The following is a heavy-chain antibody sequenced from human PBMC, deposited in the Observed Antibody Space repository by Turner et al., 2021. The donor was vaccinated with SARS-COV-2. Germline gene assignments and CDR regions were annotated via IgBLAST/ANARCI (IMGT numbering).Heavy chain of an antibody. Sequence: QVQLVESGGGVVKPGRSLRLSCAASGFTFSRYAMHWVRQDPGKGLGWVAVISYDGSNKYDADSVKGRFTISRDNSKNTLYLQMNSLRAEDTAVYYCAKGAGSYYLYYFDYWGQGTLVTVSS. CDR2: ISYDGSNK. CDR3: AKGAGSYYLYYFDY. CDR1: GFTFSRYA. J-gene: IGHJ4*02. D-gene: IGHD1-26*01. V-gene: IGHV3-30-3*01.